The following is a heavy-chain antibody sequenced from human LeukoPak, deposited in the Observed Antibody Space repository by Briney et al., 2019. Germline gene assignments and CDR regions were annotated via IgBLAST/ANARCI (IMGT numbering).Heavy chain of an antibody. J-gene: IGHJ3*02. D-gene: IGHD3-3*01. CDR1: GGSFSGYY. CDR3: AIDQRYYDFWSGYPKSHDAFDI. Sequence: PSETLSLTCAVYGGSFSGYYWSWIRQPPGKGLEWIGEINHSGSTNYNPSLKSRVTISVDTSKNQFSLKLSSVTAADTAVYYCAIDQRYYDFWSGYPKSHDAFDIWGQGTMVTVSS. CDR2: INHSGST. V-gene: IGHV4-34*01.